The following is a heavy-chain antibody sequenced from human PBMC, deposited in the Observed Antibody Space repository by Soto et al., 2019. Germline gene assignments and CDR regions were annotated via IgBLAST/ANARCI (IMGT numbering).Heavy chain of an antibody. CDR1: GFTFSSND. CDR3: ATRPLLPGAP. J-gene: IGHJ3*01. D-gene: IGHD3-22*01. CDR2: IYSGGST. V-gene: IGHV3-53*01. Sequence: EVQLVESGGGLIQPGGSLRLSCAASGFTFSSNDMNWVRQAPGKGLEWVSLIYSGGSTYYAYSVKGRFTISRDNSKNTLYIQMSSLRAENTAVYYCATRPLLPGAPWGQGTMVTVSS.